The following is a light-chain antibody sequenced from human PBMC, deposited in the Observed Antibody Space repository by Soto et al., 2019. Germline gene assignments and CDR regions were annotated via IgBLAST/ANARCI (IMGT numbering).Light chain of an antibody. CDR1: QNINNY. J-gene: IGKJ4*01. CDR2: DAS. CDR3: QQYDDLPLT. Sequence: DIQMTQSPSSLSASGRDRVTITCQASQNINNYLNWYQQKPGQAPRLLIYDASNLETGVPSRFSGSGFGTHFTFPISSLQPEDVATYYCQQYDDLPLTFGGGTRVEI. V-gene: IGKV1-33*01.